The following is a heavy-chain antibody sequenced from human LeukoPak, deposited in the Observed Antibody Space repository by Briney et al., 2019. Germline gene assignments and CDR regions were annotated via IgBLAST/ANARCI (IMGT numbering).Heavy chain of an antibody. J-gene: IGHJ4*02. CDR2: INFSGGST. CDR1: GYTFTSYQ. CDR3: ARTYSSSFWVWDY. D-gene: IGHD6-6*01. V-gene: IGHV1-46*01. Sequence: GASVKVSCKASGYTFTSYQMHWVRQAPGQGLEWMGIINFSGGSTNYAQKFQGRVTMTSDTSTSTVYMELSSLRSEDTAVYYCARTYSSSFWVWDYWGQGTLVTVSS.